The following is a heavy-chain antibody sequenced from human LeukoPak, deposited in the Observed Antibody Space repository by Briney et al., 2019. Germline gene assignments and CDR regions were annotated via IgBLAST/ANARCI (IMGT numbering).Heavy chain of an antibody. CDR3: TGSGSYSGHFDY. D-gene: IGHD3-10*01. CDR2: ISWNSGSI. CDR1: GFTFDDYA. V-gene: IGHV3-9*01. Sequence: GGSLRLSCAASGFTFDDYAMHWVWQAPGKGLEWVSGISWNSGSIGYADSVKGRFTISRDNAKSSLYLQMNSLRAEDTALYYCTGSGSYSGHFDYWGQGTLVTVSS. J-gene: IGHJ4*02.